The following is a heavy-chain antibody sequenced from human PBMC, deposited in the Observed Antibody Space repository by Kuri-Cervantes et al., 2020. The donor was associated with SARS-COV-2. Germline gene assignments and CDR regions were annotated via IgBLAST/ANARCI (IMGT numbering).Heavy chain of an antibody. Sequence: LRLSCTVSGGSITSGSYYWSWIRQHPGKSLEWIGYMYSSGSTYYNPSLKSRLTISGDTTKNRFSLRVTSVTAADTAVYYCARERPNTVANRGAFDVWGQGTMVTVSS. CDR1: GGSITSGSYY. D-gene: IGHD4-23*01. V-gene: IGHV4-31*03. J-gene: IGHJ3*01. CDR2: MYSSGST. CDR3: ARERPNTVANRGAFDV.